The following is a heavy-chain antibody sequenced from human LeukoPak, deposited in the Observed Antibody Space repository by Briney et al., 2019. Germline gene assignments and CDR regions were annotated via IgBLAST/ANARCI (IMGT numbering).Heavy chain of an antibody. CDR3: AREGHGGDFWSGPPLYCFDY. CDR1: GYTFTSYD. J-gene: IGHJ4*02. Sequence: ASVKVSCKASGYTFTSYDINWVRQATGQGLEWMGWMNPNSGNTGYAQKFQGRVTMTRNTSISTAYMELSSLRSEDTAVYYCAREGHGGDFWSGPPLYCFDYWGQGTLVTVSS. CDR2: MNPNSGNT. V-gene: IGHV1-8*01. D-gene: IGHD3-3*01.